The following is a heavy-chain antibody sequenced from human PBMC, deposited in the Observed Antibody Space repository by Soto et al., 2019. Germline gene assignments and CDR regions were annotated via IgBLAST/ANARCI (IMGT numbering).Heavy chain of an antibody. Sequence: QVQLVESGGGVVQPGRSLRLSCAASGFTFSSYAMHWVRQAPGKGLEWVAVISYDGSDKYYADSVKGRFTISRDNSKNTLYLQMNSLRVEDTAVYYCAKRSSWEEFDYWGQGTLVTVSS. CDR3: AKRSSWEEFDY. CDR2: ISYDGSDK. J-gene: IGHJ4*02. D-gene: IGHD6-13*01. CDR1: GFTFSSYA. V-gene: IGHV3-30-3*02.